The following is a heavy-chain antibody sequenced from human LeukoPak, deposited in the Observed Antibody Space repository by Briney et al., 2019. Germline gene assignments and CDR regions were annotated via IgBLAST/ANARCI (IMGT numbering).Heavy chain of an antibody. CDR3: ARVGTPQWLTTGENWFDP. V-gene: IGHV1-8*01. CDR1: GYTFTSYD. CDR2: MNPNSGNT. D-gene: IGHD3-22*01. Sequence: ASVKVSCKASGYTFTSYDINWVRQATGQGLEWMGWMNPNSGNTGYAQKFQGRVTMTRDTSTSTVYMELSSLRSEDTAVYYCARVGTPQWLTTGENWFDPWGQGTLVTVSS. J-gene: IGHJ5*02.